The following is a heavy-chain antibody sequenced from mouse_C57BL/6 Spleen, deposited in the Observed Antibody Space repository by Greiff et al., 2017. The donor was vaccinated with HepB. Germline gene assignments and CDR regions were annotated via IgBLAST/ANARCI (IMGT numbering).Heavy chain of an antibody. CDR1: GYAFSSSW. J-gene: IGHJ4*01. Sequence: QVQLQQSGPELVKPGASVKISCKASGYAFSSSWMNWVKQRPGKGLEWIGRIYPGDGDTNYNGKFKGKATLTADKSSSTAYMQLSSLTSEDSAVYFCAKGDSSGYVGAMDYWGQGTSVTVSS. D-gene: IGHD3-2*02. V-gene: IGHV1-82*01. CDR2: IYPGDGDT. CDR3: AKGDSSGYVGAMDY.